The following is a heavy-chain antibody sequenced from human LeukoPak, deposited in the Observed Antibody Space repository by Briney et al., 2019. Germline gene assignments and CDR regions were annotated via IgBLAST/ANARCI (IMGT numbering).Heavy chain of an antibody. CDR2: ISSSGSSI. CDR1: GFTFSSYS. D-gene: IGHD5-24*01. Sequence: GGSLRLSCAASGFTFSSYSMNWVRQAPGKGLEWASYISSSGSSIYYADSVKGRFTISRDNAKNSLYLQMNSLRAEDTAVYYCARESREMATLIDYWGQGTLVTVSS. J-gene: IGHJ4*02. CDR3: ARESREMATLIDY. V-gene: IGHV3-48*04.